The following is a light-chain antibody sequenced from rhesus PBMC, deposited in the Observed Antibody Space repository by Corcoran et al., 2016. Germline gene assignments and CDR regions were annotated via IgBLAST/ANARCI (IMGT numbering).Light chain of an antibody. CDR2: KAS. J-gene: IGKJ2*01. Sequence: DIQMTQSPSSLSASVGDTVTITCRASQSISSWLDWYQQTPGKAPKLLIYKASSLQRGVPSRLSGSGSGTDVTLTISSLQPEDFASYYCLQYSSSPYSFGQGTKVEIK. CDR3: LQYSSSPYS. V-gene: IGKV1-22*01. CDR1: QSISSW.